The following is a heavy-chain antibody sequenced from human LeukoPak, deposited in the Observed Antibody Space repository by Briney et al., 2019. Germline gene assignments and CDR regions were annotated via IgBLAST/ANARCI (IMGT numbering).Heavy chain of an antibody. CDR2: ISSSSSII. D-gene: IGHD1-26*01. V-gene: IGHV3-48*02. CDR1: GFTFSTYS. Sequence: PGGSLRLSCAASGFTFSTYSMNWVRQAPGKGLQWVSYISSSSSIIYYADSVKGRFTISRDNAKNSLYLQMNSLRDEDTAVYYCARDLVGTTDYFDYWGQGTLVTVSS. CDR3: ARDLVGTTDYFDY. J-gene: IGHJ4*02.